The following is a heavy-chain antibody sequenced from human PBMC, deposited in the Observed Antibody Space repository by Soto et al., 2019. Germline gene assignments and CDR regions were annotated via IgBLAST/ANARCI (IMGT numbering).Heavy chain of an antibody. Sequence: ASVKVSCKASGYTFTDYHIHWVRQAPGQGLEFMGWINANNGGAGSAQQFQGRVTVTRDTSITTVYMELSNLRSDDTAVYYCAREGGSETLQPSYNWFDTWGLGTLVTVSS. CDR1: GYTFTDYH. D-gene: IGHD6-25*01. J-gene: IGHJ5*02. V-gene: IGHV1-2*02. CDR2: INANNGGA. CDR3: AREGGSETLQPSYNWFDT.